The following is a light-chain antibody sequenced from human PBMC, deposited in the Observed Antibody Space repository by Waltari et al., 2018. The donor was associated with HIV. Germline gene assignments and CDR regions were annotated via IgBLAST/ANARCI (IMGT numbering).Light chain of an antibody. V-gene: IGLV2-23*02. Sequence: QSALTQPASVSGSPGQSITISCTGTSSDVGGYNYVSWYQQHPGKAPKLMIYDVSKRPSGVSTRVAGSKSGNTASPTISGLQAEDEADYYCCSYAGSSTLVFGGGTKLTVL. J-gene: IGLJ2*01. CDR3: CSYAGSSTLV. CDR2: DVS. CDR1: SSDVGGYNY.